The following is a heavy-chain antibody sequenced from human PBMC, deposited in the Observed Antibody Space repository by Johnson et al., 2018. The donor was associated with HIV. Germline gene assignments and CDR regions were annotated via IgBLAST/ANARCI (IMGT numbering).Heavy chain of an antibody. CDR1: GFTFSSYW. Sequence: VQLVESGGGVVQPGGSLRLSCAASGFTFSSYWMHWVRQAPGKGLVWVSRINSDGSSTSYGDSVKGRFTISRDNAKNTLFRQMNSLRAEDTAVYYCAGETRDDAFDIWGQGTMVTVSS. D-gene: IGHD3-16*01. CDR3: AGETRDDAFDI. V-gene: IGHV3-74*02. J-gene: IGHJ3*02. CDR2: INSDGSST.